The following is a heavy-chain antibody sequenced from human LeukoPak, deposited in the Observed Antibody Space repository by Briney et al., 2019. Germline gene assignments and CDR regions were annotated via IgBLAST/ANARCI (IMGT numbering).Heavy chain of an antibody. CDR3: AKDIEGVVTAMGSFDY. D-gene: IGHD2-21*02. CDR1: GFTFDDYA. J-gene: IGHJ4*02. V-gene: IGHV3-9*01. Sequence: PGRSLRLSCAASGFTFDDYAMHWVRQAPGKGLEWVSGISWNSGSIGYADSVKGRFTISRDNAKNSLYLQMNSLRAEDTALYYCAKDIEGVVTAMGSFDYWGQGTLVTVSS. CDR2: ISWNSGSI.